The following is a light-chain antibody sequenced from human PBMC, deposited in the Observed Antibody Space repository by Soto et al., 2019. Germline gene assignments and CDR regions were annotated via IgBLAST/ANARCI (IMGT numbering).Light chain of an antibody. CDR3: SSYSSSTTLAI. CDR1: NGDIGIYNH. J-gene: IGLJ2*01. CDR2: DVT. Sequence: QSALTQPASVSGSPGQSITISCAGTNGDIGIYNHVSWYQQHPDRAPRLLIFDVTNRPSGISDRFSGSKSGNTASLTISRLQTEDEALYYCSSYSSSTTLAIFGGGTKLTVL. V-gene: IGLV2-14*03.